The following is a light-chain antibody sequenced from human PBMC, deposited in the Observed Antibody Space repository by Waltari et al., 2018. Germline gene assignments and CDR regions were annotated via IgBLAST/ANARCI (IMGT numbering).Light chain of an antibody. Sequence: QSVLPQPPSASGTPGQRVPFSCSGSNSNIGRNAGNWYPQLPETAPKLLIYTDNQRPSGVPDRFSGSKAGTSASLAISGLQSEDEADYHCATWDDSLNGWVFGGGTKVTVL. J-gene: IGLJ3*02. CDR2: TDN. CDR1: NSNIGRNA. CDR3: ATWDDSLNGWV. V-gene: IGLV1-44*01.